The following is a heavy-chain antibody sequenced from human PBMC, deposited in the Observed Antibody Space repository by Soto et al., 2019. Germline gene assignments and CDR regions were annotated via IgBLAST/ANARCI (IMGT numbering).Heavy chain of an antibody. V-gene: IGHV3-23*01. CDR1: GFNFKKFA. J-gene: IGHJ4*02. CDR2: ISCCGGST. CDR3: AKADGEQWLLPHLDK. Sequence: EVLLLESGGGVVQPGGSLRLSCVASGFNFKKFAMSWVRQAPGEGLEWVSGISCCGGSTSYADSVKGRFSIARDDSTNTLSLQMNNLRVEDTAQYYCAKADGEQWLLPHLDKWGQGTLVTVS. D-gene: IGHD6-19*01.